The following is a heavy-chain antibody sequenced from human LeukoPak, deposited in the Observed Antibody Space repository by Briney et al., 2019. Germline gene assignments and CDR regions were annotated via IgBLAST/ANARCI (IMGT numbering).Heavy chain of an antibody. CDR3: AREKRGSYYQLDAFDI. CDR1: GYTFTSYG. CDR2: ISAYNGNT. D-gene: IGHD1-26*01. J-gene: IGHJ3*02. V-gene: IGHV1-18*01. Sequence: GASVKVSCKASGYTFTSYGFSWVRQAPGQGLEWMGWISAYNGNTNYAQKLQGRVTMTTDTSTSTAYMELRSLRSDDTAVYYCAREKRGSYYQLDAFDIWGQGTMVTVSS.